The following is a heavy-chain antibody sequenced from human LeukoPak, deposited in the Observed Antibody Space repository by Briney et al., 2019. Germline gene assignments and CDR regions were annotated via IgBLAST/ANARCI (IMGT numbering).Heavy chain of an antibody. J-gene: IGHJ5*02. CDR2: IYDNERT. CDR3: ARSSYCGGDCFWFDP. D-gene: IGHD2-21*02. CDR1: GGSVRNYY. Sequence: SETLSLTCIVSGGSVRNYYWNWIRQPPGKGLGWIGYIYDNERTNYNPSLKSRVTISVDTSKNQFSLKLSSLTAADTAVYYCARSSYCGGDCFWFDPWGQGFLVTVSS. V-gene: IGHV4-59*02.